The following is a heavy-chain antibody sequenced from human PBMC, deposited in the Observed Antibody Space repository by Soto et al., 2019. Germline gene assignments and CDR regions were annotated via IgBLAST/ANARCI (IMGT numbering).Heavy chain of an antibody. Sequence: GASVKVSCKASGYSFTDYHIHWVRQAPGQGLEWLGRINPKSGGTSTAQKFQGWVTMTTDTSISTASMELTRLTSDDTAIYYCARGDSTDCSNGVCSFFYNHDMDVWGQGTTVTISS. CDR1: GYSFTDYH. J-gene: IGHJ6*02. V-gene: IGHV1-2*04. CDR2: INPKSGGT. CDR3: ARGDSTDCSNGVCSFFYNHDMDV. D-gene: IGHD2-8*01.